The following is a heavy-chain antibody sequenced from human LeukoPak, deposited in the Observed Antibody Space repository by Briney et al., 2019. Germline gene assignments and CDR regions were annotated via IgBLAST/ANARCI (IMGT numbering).Heavy chain of an antibody. CDR2: INLDGSEI. CDR1: GFVFAHSW. Sequence: GGSLRLSCEAAGFVFAHSWMSWVRQAPGKGLEWVANINLDGSEINYLDSLMGRLTISRDNAKDSLYLQMNGLRAEDTAVYFCVRDRGYSTFDYWGQGTLVTVSS. J-gene: IGHJ4*02. CDR3: VRDRGYSTFDY. V-gene: IGHV3-7*03. D-gene: IGHD3-22*01.